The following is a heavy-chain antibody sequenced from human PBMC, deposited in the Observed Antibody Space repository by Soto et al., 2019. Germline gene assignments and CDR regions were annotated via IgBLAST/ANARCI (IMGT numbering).Heavy chain of an antibody. Sequence: SETLSLTCAVYGGSFSGYYWSWIRQPPGQGLEWIGEINHSGSTNYNPPLKSRVTISIDTSKNQFSLNLNSVTAADTAVYYCARGDDYWSQGTLVTVSS. J-gene: IGHJ4*02. CDR1: GGSFSGYY. CDR3: ARGDDY. CDR2: INHSGST. V-gene: IGHV4-34*01.